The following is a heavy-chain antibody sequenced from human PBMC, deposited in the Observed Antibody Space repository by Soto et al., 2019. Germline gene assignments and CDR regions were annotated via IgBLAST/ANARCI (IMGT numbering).Heavy chain of an antibody. J-gene: IGHJ3*01. Sequence: ASVKVYCKASGYIFNKYGFNWVRQAPGQGLEWMGRISAFNGYTNFAQKFQGRVTLTTDTSTNTAYMELSSLRSDDTAIYYCARGRGVVIPAGTPDAFDVWGQGTMVTVSS. D-gene: IGHD2-21*01. V-gene: IGHV1-18*01. CDR3: ARGRGVVIPAGTPDAFDV. CDR2: ISAFNGYT. CDR1: GYIFNKYG.